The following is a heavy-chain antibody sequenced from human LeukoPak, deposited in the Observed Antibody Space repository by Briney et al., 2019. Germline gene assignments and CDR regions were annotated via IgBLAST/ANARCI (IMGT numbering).Heavy chain of an antibody. V-gene: IGHV3-23*01. Sequence: PGGSLRLSCAASGFTFSSYAMSWVRQAPGKGVEWVSAISGSGGSTYYADSVKGRFTISRDNSKNTLYLQMNSLRAEDTAVYYCAKGPRGIVVVPAAMIDYWGQGTLVTVSS. CDR1: GFTFSSYA. CDR2: ISGSGGST. D-gene: IGHD2-2*01. CDR3: AKGPRGIVVVPAAMIDY. J-gene: IGHJ4*02.